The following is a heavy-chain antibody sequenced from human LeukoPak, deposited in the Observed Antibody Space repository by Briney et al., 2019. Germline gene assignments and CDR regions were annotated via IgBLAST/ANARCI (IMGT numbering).Heavy chain of an antibody. D-gene: IGHD6-13*01. CDR3: ARTTAAGTKKGYWYFDL. J-gene: IGHJ2*01. CDR2: IYYSGST. V-gene: IGHV4-59*01. CDR1: GGSISSYY. Sequence: SETLSLTCTVSGGSISSYYWSWIRQPPGKGLEWIGYIYYSGSTNYNPSLKSRVTISVDTSKNQFSLKLSSVTAADTAVYYCARTTAAGTKKGYWYFDLWGRGTLVTVSS.